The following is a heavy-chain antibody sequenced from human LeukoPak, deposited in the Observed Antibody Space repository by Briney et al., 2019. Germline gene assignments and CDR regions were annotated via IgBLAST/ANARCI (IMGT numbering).Heavy chain of an antibody. D-gene: IGHD6-13*01. J-gene: IGHJ4*02. CDR2: ISAYNGNT. CDR3: ARDLPYSSSWESIDY. V-gene: IGHV1-18*01. Sequence: ASVKVSCKASGYTFTVYGITWVRQAPGQGLEWMGWISAYNGNTNYAQKIQGRVTMTTDTSTSTAYMELRSLRSDDTAVYYCARDLPYSSSWESIDYWGQGTLVTVSS. CDR1: GYTFTVYG.